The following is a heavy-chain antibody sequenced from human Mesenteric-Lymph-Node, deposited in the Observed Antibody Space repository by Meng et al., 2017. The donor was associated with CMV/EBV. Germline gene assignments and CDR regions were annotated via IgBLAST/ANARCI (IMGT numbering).Heavy chain of an antibody. D-gene: IGHD4-17*01. Sequence: GESLKISCAASGFTFSHYWMTWVRQAPGKGLEWVSAISGSGSTTYYADSVKGRFTMSRDNSKNTLYLQMNSLRAEDTAIYYCAKDHDYGDYLFDYWGQGTLVTVSS. CDR2: ISGSGSTT. CDR1: GFTFSHYW. J-gene: IGHJ4*02. V-gene: IGHV3-23*01. CDR3: AKDHDYGDYLFDY.